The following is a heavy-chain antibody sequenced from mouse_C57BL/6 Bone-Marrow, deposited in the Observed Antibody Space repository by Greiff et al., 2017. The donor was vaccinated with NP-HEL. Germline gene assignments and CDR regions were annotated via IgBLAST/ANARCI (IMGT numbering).Heavy chain of an antibody. V-gene: IGHV1-64*01. CDR1: GYTFTSYW. J-gene: IGHJ1*03. Sequence: QVQLQQPGAELVKPGASVKLSCKASGYTFTSYWMHWVKQSPGQGLEWIGMIHPNSGSTNYNEKFKSKATLTVDKSSSTAYMQLSSLTSEDSAVYYCARYGYGSPYWYFDVWGTGTTVTVSS. CDR2: IHPNSGST. CDR3: ARYGYGSPYWYFDV. D-gene: IGHD1-1*01.